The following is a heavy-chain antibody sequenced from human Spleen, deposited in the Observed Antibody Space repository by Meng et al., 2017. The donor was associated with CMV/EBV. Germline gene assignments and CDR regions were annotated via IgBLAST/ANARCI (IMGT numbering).Heavy chain of an antibody. J-gene: IGHJ6*02. V-gene: IGHV3-30*03. CDR1: GFAFSRYS. CDR2: ISYDGSNK. D-gene: IGHD2-2*01. Sequence: GGSLRLSCAASGFAFSRYSVTWVRQAPGKGLEWVAVISYDGSNKYYADSVKGRFTISRDNSKNTLYLQMNSLRAEDTAVYYCARASMDCSSTSCPTPDYYYYYGMDVWGQGTTVTVSS. CDR3: ARASMDCSSTSCPTPDYYYYYGMDV.